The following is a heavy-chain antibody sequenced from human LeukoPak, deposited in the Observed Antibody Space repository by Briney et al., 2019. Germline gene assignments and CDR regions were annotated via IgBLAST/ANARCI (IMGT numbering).Heavy chain of an antibody. CDR2: IYYSGST. J-gene: IGHJ4*02. CDR3: ARTRYYYNSRSYGAPYYFDY. CDR1: GGSISSNSYY. D-gene: IGHD3-10*01. V-gene: IGHV4-39*01. Sequence: PSETLSLTCAVSGGSISSNSYYWGWIRQPPGKGLEWVGSIYYSGSTYYNPSLKSRVTISVDTSKNQFSLKLSSVTAADTAVYYCARTRYYYNSRSYGAPYYFDYWGQGTLVTVSS.